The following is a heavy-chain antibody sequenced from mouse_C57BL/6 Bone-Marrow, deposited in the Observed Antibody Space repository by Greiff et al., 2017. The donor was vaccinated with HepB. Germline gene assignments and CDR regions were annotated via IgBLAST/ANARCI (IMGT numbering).Heavy chain of an antibody. CDR1: GYTFTSYG. V-gene: IGHV1-81*01. D-gene: IGHD1-1*01. CDR2: IYPRSGNT. Sequence: VQLQQSGAELARPGASVKLSCKASGYTFTSYGISWVKQRTGQGLEWIGEIYPRSGNTYYNEKFKGKATLPADKSSSTAYMELRSLTSEDSAVYFCARLVCTTVVATDFDYWGQGTTLTVSS. J-gene: IGHJ2*01. CDR3: ARLVCTTVVATDFDY.